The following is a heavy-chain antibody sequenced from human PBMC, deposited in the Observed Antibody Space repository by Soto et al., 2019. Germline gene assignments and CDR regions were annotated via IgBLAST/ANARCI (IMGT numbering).Heavy chain of an antibody. V-gene: IGHV3-33*01. CDR1: GFTFSSYG. J-gene: IGHJ4*02. CDR3: ARSRYSSGWYSPDY. CDR2: IWYDGSNK. Sequence: QVQLVESGGGVVQPGRSLRLSCAASGFTFSSYGMHWVRQAPGKGLEWAAVIWYDGSNKYYADSVKGRFTISRDNSKNTLYLQMNSLRAEDTAVYYCARSRYSSGWYSPDYWGQGTLVTVSS. D-gene: IGHD6-19*01.